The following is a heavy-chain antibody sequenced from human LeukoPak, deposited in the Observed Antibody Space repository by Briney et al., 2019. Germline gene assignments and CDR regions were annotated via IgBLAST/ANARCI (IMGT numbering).Heavy chain of an antibody. J-gene: IGHJ5*02. V-gene: IGHV3-30-3*01. CDR3: ARDFRAGLFGESRNWFDP. CDR1: GFTFSSYA. CDR2: ISYDGSNK. D-gene: IGHD3-10*01. Sequence: GRSLRLSCAASGFTFSSYAMHWVRQAPGKGLEWVAVISYDGSNKYYADSVKGRFTISRDNSKNALYLQMNSLRAEDTAVYYCARDFRAGLFGESRNWFDPWGQGTLVTVSS.